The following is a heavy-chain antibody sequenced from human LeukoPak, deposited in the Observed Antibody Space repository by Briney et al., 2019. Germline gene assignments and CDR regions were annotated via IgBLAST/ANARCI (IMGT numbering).Heavy chain of an antibody. CDR1: GFNFRTYS. V-gene: IGHV3-48*01. D-gene: IGHD1-26*01. CDR2: ISAEGATI. J-gene: IGHJ4*02. CDR3: ARDRVGAKGDY. Sequence: GGSLRLSCEVSGFNFRTYSMDWVRQAPGKGLQWVSYISAEGATIYYAEDVRGRFTISRDDAKNSLYLDMSNLRVDDTAVYYCARDRVGAKGDYWGQGTLVTVS.